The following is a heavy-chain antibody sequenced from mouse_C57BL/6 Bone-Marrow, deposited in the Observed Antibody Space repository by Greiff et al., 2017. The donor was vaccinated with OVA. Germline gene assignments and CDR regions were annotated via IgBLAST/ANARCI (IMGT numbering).Heavy chain of an antibody. CDR3: ADYGNYVDFDY. J-gene: IGHJ2*01. V-gene: IGHV1-82*01. CDR1: GYAFSSSW. CDR2: IYPGDGDT. D-gene: IGHD2-1*01. Sequence: VQLQQSGPELVKPGASVKISCKASGYAFSSSWMNWVKQRPGQGLEWIGRIYPGDGDTNYNGKFKGKATLTADKSSSTAYMQLSSLTSEDSAVYFCADYGNYVDFDYWGQGTTLTVSS.